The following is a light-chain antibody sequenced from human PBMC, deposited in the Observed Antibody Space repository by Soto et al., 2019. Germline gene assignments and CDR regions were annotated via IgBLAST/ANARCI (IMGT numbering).Light chain of an antibody. CDR3: SSYTSGSTWV. Sequence: QSALTQPASVSGSPGQSITISCTGTSSDVGGYNYVSWYQQHPGKAPKLMIYEVSNRTSGVSNRFSGSKSGNTASLTISGRQAEDEADYYCSSYTSGSTWVFGGGTKVTVL. CDR2: EVS. CDR1: SSDVGGYNY. V-gene: IGLV2-14*01. J-gene: IGLJ3*02.